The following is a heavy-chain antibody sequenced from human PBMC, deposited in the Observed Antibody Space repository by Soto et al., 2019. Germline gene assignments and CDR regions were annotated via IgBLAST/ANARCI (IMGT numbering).Heavy chain of an antibody. Sequence: PSETLSPTCTVSGASISSYFWTWIRQPAGKGLDWIGRISASGTTNYNPSLKSRVTMSVDTSKNHFSLNLSSVTAADTAVYYCAREAGPDRWFDPWGQGTLVTVSS. CDR3: AREAGPDRWFDP. D-gene: IGHD6-19*01. CDR1: GASISSYF. CDR2: ISASGTT. V-gene: IGHV4-4*07. J-gene: IGHJ5*02.